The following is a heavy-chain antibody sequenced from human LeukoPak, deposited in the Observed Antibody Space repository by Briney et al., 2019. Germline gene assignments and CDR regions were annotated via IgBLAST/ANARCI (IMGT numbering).Heavy chain of an antibody. CDR3: ARGPQRWLQLY. CDR2: IYHSGST. D-gene: IGHD5-24*01. V-gene: IGHV4-38-2*02. J-gene: IGHJ4*02. Sequence: NPSETLSLTCTVSGYSISSGYYWGWIRQPPGKGLEWIGSIYHSGSTYYNPSLKSRVTISVDTSKNQFSLKLSSVTAADTAVYYCARGPQRWLQLYWGQGTLVTVSS. CDR1: GYSISSGYY.